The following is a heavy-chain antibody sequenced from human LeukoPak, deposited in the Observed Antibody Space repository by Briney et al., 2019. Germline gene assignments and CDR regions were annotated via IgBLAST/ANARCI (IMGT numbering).Heavy chain of an antibody. Sequence: GGSLRLSCAASGFTFSSYAMHWVRQAPGKGLEWVAVISYDGSNKYYADSVKGRFTISRDNSKNTLYPQMNSLRAEDTAVYYCARAWLQSLDIWGQGTMVTVSS. V-gene: IGHV3-30*01. J-gene: IGHJ3*02. D-gene: IGHD5-24*01. CDR1: GFTFSSYA. CDR2: ISYDGSNK. CDR3: ARAWLQSLDI.